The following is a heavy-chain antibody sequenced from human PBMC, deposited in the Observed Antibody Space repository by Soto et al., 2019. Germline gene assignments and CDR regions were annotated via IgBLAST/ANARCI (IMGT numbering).Heavy chain of an antibody. J-gene: IGHJ5*01. Sequence: PGGSLRLSCSASGFTFSHSAMHWVRQAPGKGLEYVAAIGSTGASTYYPGSVKGRFIISRDNSKNTLFLQMNSLRPEDTAVTYCVRGGGAYAGSSLWFDSWGQGTLVTVSS. CDR2: IGSTGAST. V-gene: IGHV3-64D*06. CDR1: GFTFSHSA. D-gene: IGHD3-16*01. CDR3: VRGGGAYAGSSLWFDS.